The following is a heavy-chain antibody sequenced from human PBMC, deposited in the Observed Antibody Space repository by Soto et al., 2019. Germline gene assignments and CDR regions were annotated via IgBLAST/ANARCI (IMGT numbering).Heavy chain of an antibody. CDR2: ISGSGGST. CDR1: GFTFSSYA. Sequence: EVQLLESGGGLVQPGGSLRLSCAASGFTFSSYAMNWVRQATGEGLEWVSVISGSGGSTYYADAVKGRFTISRDNSKNTLYLQLNSLRAEDTAVYYCAKRTVGWYFDLWGRGTMVTVSS. J-gene: IGHJ2*01. D-gene: IGHD4-17*01. V-gene: IGHV3-23*01. CDR3: AKRTVGWYFDL.